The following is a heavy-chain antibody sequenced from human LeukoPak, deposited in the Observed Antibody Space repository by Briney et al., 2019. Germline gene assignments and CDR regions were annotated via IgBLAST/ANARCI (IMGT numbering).Heavy chain of an antibody. Sequence: ASVKVPCKASGYTFTSYYMHWVRQAPGQGLEWMGIINPSGGSTSYAQKFQGRVTMTRDMSTSTVYMGLSSLRSEDTAVYYCARAHYYGSGSYFPYYWGQGTLVTVSS. CDR2: INPSGGST. D-gene: IGHD3-10*01. CDR1: GYTFTSYY. V-gene: IGHV1-46*01. CDR3: ARAHYYGSGSYFPYY. J-gene: IGHJ4*02.